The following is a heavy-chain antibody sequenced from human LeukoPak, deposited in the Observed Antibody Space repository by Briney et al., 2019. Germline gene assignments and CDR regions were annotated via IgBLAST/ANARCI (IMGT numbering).Heavy chain of an antibody. CDR2: INTNTGNP. V-gene: IGHV7-4-1*02. J-gene: IGHJ4*02. Sequence: INTNTGNPTYAQGFTGRFVFSLDTSVSTAYLQISSLKAEDTAVYYCARGTYSSSGKGDYWGQGTLVTVSS. CDR3: ARGTYSSSGKGDY. D-gene: IGHD6-13*01.